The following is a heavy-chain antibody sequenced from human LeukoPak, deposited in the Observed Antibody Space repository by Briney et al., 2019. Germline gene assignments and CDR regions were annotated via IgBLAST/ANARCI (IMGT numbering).Heavy chain of an antibody. CDR1: GFTFSDYA. D-gene: IGHD2-15*01. Sequence: GRSLRLSCTASGFTFSDYAIHWVRQAPGKGLEWVAVISYDGSNKYYTDSVQGRFTISRDNSKNTLYLQVNSLRTEDTALYYCVRTDCSGGSCYPNFDYWGQGTLVTVSS. CDR2: ISYDGSNK. CDR3: VRTDCSGGSCYPNFDY. J-gene: IGHJ4*02. V-gene: IGHV3-30*04.